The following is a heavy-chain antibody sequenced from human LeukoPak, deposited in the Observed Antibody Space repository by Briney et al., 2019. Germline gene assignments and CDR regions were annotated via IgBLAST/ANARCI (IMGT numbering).Heavy chain of an antibody. J-gene: IGHJ4*02. CDR3: AKDLDYLFDY. D-gene: IGHD3/OR15-3a*01. CDR2: IWYDGSNE. Sequence: PGRSLRLSCAASGFTFSSYGMHWVRQAPGKGLEWVGVIWYDGSNEQYVDSVKGRFTISRDNSRNTLYLQMNGLRAEDTAVYYCAKDLDYLFDYWGQGTLVTVSS. V-gene: IGHV3-33*06. CDR1: GFTFSSYG.